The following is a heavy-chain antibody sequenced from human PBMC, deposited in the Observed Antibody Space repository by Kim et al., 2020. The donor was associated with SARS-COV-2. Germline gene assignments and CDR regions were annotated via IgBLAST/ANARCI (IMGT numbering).Heavy chain of an antibody. Sequence: SETLSLTCTVSGGSISSGGYYWSWIRQHPGKGLEWIGYIYYSGSTYYNPSLKSRVTISVDTSKNQFSLKLSSVTAADTAVYYCARGSCSSTSCYTEFDYWGQGTLVTVSS. V-gene: IGHV4-31*03. CDR3: ARGSCSSTSCYTEFDY. CDR1: GGSISSGGYY. CDR2: IYYSGST. D-gene: IGHD2-2*02. J-gene: IGHJ4*02.